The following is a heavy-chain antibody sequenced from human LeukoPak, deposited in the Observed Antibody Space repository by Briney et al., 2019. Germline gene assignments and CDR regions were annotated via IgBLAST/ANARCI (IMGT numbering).Heavy chain of an antibody. V-gene: IGHV3-48*01. J-gene: IGHJ4*02. CDR3: ARDYDSITIFGVVMGY. Sequence: GGSLRLSCAASGFTFSSYSMNWVRQAPGKGLEWVSYISSSSSTIYYADSVKGRFTISRDNAKNSLYLQMNSLRAEDTAVYYCARDYDSITIFGVVMGYWGQGTLVTVSS. CDR1: GFTFSSYS. D-gene: IGHD3-3*01. CDR2: ISSSSSTI.